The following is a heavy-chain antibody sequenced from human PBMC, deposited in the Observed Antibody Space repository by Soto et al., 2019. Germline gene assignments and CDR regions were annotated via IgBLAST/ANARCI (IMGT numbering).Heavy chain of an antibody. D-gene: IGHD4-17*01. Sequence: GSLRLSCAASGFTFSHYAMHWVRQAPGKGLEWVAYITSGSSTIYYADSVKGRFTISRDNAKNSLYLQMNSLRAEDTAVYYCARDLNYGLFDYWGQGTLVTVSS. CDR1: GFTFSHYA. J-gene: IGHJ4*02. CDR2: ITSGSSTI. CDR3: ARDLNYGLFDY. V-gene: IGHV3-48*01.